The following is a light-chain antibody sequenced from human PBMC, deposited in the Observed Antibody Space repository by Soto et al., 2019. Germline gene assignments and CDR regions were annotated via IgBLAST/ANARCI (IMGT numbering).Light chain of an antibody. J-gene: IGLJ1*01. CDR3: NSYTSRSTFV. Sequence: QSVLTQPASVSGSPGQSITISCTGTSSDVGGYKYVSWYQQHPGKAPQLMIYEVSNRPSGISNRFSGSKPDNTAFLTISGLQAEDEADYYCNSYTSRSTFVFGTGTKLTVL. CDR1: SSDVGGYKY. V-gene: IGLV2-14*01. CDR2: EVS.